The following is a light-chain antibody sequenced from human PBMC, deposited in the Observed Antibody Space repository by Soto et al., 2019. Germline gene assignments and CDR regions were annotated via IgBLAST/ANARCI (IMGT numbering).Light chain of an antibody. CDR3: QQSSSIPWT. CDR1: QIINTY. CDR2: GAS. V-gene: IGKV1-39*01. Sequence: DIQMTQSPSSLSASVGARVSITCRASQIINTYFHWYQHKPGKAPKLLISGASTLQSGVPSRFSGSGSGTEFALTISSLQPEDLATYYCQQSSSIPWTFGPGTKVEIK. J-gene: IGKJ1*01.